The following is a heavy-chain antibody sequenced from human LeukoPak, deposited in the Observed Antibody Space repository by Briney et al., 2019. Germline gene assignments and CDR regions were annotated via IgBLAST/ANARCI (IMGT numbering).Heavy chain of an antibody. J-gene: IGHJ4*02. CDR1: GFTFSSYS. CDR2: ISSSSSYI. Sequence: PGGSLRLSCAASGFTFSSYSMNWVRQAPGKGLEWVSSISSSSSYIYYADSVKGRFTISRDNSKNTLYLQMNSLRAEDTAVYYCAKGRRYSGSYPVYWGQGTLVTVSS. D-gene: IGHD1-26*01. V-gene: IGHV3-21*01. CDR3: AKGRRYSGSYPVY.